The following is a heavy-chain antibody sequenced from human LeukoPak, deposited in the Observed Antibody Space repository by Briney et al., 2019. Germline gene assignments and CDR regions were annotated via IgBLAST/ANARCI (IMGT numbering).Heavy chain of an antibody. CDR1: GGSFSGYY. CDR2: ISYSGTT. Sequence: SETLSLTCAVYGGSFSGYYWSWIRQPPGKGLEWIGEISYSGTTDYNPSLKNRVTISIDTSKNQFSLKLSSVTAADTAVYYCAGGHKGVISYLNWFDPWGQGTLVTVSS. V-gene: IGHV4-34*01. CDR3: AGGHKGVISYLNWFDP. J-gene: IGHJ5*02. D-gene: IGHD3-16*02.